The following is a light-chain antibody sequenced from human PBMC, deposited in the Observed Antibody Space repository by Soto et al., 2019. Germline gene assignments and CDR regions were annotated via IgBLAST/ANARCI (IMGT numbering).Light chain of an antibody. J-gene: IGLJ1*01. CDR2: NVN. V-gene: IGLV2-11*01. CDR3: CSYAGTATPGV. CDR1: SSDVGSYDF. Sequence: QSVLTQPPSVSGSPGQSVTISCTGTSSDVGSYDFVSWYQQHPGKAPKPMIYNVNTRPSGVPDRFSGSKSGITASMTISGLQAEDEADYYCCSYAGTATPGVFGTGTKLTVL.